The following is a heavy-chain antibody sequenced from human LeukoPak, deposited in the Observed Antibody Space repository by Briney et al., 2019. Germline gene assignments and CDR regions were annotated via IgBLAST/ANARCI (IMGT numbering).Heavy chain of an antibody. D-gene: IGHD3-16*01. V-gene: IGHV3-7*04. CDR3: ARCGLRCFAH. CDR1: GFTFSSYW. CDR2: INQDGSEK. Sequence: VGSLRLSCAASGFTFSSYWMNWVRQAPGKGLEWVANINQDGSEKNYVDSVSCRFTISRDNAKNSLYLQMNSLRDEDTAVYYCARCGLRCFAHWGQGTLVTVSS. J-gene: IGHJ5*02.